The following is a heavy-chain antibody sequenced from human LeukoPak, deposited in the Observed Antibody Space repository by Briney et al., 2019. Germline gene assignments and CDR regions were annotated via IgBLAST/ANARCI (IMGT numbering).Heavy chain of an antibody. CDR2: IRPDATI. CDR3: ARDVGQWLLD. V-gene: IGHV3-53*01. J-gene: IGHJ4*02. Sequence: GGSLRLSCAASGLTVSSNDMSWVRQAPGKGLEWVSVIRPDATIYYADSVKGRFIISRDNSKNTVSLDMNDLRAEDTALYYCARDVGQWLLDWGLGTLVTVSS. D-gene: IGHD5-12*01. CDR1: GLTVSSND.